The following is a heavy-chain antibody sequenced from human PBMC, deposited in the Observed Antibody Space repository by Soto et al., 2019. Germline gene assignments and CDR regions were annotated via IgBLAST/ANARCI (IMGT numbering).Heavy chain of an antibody. CDR2: VHFRGKT. CDR1: GASISNSDYY. D-gene: IGHD2-15*01. V-gene: IGHV4-39*02. Sequence: QLHLQESGPGLVKPSETLSLTCGVSGASISNSDYYWVWIRQPPGQGLEWFATVHFRGKTYYNVSLSTRLTISLDPSKNLFSLRLTSLTAADTAVYYGATEAAHHDACDAWGRGTRVTVSS. J-gene: IGHJ3*01. CDR3: ATEAAHHDACDA.